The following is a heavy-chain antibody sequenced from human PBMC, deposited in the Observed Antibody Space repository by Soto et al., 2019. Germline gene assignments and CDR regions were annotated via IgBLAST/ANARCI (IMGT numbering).Heavy chain of an antibody. J-gene: IGHJ4*02. V-gene: IGHV4-34*01. CDR1: GGSFSGYY. CDR2: INHSGST. D-gene: IGHD4-4*01. CDR3: ARVQRRSNLPDY. Sequence: QVQLQQWGAGLLKPSETLSLTCAVYGGSFSGYYWSWIRQPPGKGPEWIGEINHSGSTNYNPSLKSRVTISVDTSKNQSSLNLSSVTAADTAVYYCARVQRRSNLPDYWGQGTLVTVSS.